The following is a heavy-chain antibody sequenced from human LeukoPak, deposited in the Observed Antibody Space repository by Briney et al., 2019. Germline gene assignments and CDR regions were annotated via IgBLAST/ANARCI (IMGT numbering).Heavy chain of an antibody. CDR3: AREVGGSAFDI. D-gene: IGHD3-16*01. CDR1: GFSFRSYR. Sequence: GGSLRLSCAASGFSFRSYRMNWVRQAPGKGLEWVSIIYSGGSTYYADSVKGRFTISRHNSKNTLYLQMNSLRAEDTAVYYCAREVGGSAFDIWGQGTMVTVSS. V-gene: IGHV3-53*04. CDR2: IYSGGST. J-gene: IGHJ3*02.